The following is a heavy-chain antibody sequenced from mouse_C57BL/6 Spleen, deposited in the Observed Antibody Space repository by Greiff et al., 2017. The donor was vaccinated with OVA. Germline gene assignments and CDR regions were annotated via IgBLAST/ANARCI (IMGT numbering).Heavy chain of an antibody. CDR1: GFTFSDYG. D-gene: IGHD2-1*01. CDR2: ISSASSTI. V-gene: IGHV5-17*01. J-gene: IGHJ3*01. CDR3: ARVTS. Sequence: EVKLMESGGGLVKPGGSLKLSCAASGFTFSDYGMHWVRQAPEEGLEWVAYISSASSTIYYEDTVKGRFTITRDNAKNTLFLQMTSLRSEDTAMYYCARVTSWGQGTLVTVSA.